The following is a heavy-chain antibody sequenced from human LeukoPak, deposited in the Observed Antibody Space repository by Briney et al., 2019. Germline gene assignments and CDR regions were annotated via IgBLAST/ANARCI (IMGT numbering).Heavy chain of an antibody. CDR1: GGSISDYY. J-gene: IGHJ4*02. D-gene: IGHD6-13*01. CDR2: IYHSGNN. CDR3: ARAGVSPPYYFDY. V-gene: IGHV4-59*12. Sequence: PSETLSLTCTVSGGSISDYYWTWIRQPPGEGLEWIGYIYHSGNNNYNPSLKSRVTISLDTSKNQFSLKLSSVTAADTAVYYCARAGVSPPYYFDYWGQGTLVTVSS.